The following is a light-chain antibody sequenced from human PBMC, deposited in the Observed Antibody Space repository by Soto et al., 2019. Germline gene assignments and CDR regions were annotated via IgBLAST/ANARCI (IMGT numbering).Light chain of an antibody. Sequence: DIQMTQSPSTGSASAWDRVRLTCRASQKIERWKAWYQQKPGKDPKLLLYDVSTLERGVPSIFSGSGSATEFTLTISDLQPEEFATYYSKQYQSXTWTCGKGTKV. V-gene: IGKV1-5*01. J-gene: IGKJ1*01. CDR3: KQYQSXTWT. CDR2: DVS. CDR1: QKIERW.